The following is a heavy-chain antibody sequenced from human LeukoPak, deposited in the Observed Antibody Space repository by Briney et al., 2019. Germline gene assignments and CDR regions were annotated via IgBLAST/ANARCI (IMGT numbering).Heavy chain of an antibody. V-gene: IGHV4-4*07. CDR1: GASISSYF. Sequence: SETLSLTCTVSGASISSYFWSWVRQPAGKGLEWIGRIYTSGSSNYNPSLKSRVTISLDKSKNQFSLELSSVTAADTAVYYCARDLRHAEFDYWGQGPLVTVSS. J-gene: IGHJ4*02. CDR3: ARDLRHAEFDY. CDR2: IYTSGSS.